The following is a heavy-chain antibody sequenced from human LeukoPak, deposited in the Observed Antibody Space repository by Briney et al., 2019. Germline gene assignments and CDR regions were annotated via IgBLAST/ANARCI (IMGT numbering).Heavy chain of an antibody. CDR1: GGSISSGGYY. J-gene: IGHJ4*02. V-gene: IGHV4-31*03. CDR3: ARASPDYGDYPFDY. Sequence: PSETLSLTCTVSGGSISSGGYYWSWIRQHPGKGLEWIGYIYYSGSTYYNPSLKSRVTISVDTSKNQFSLKLSSVTAADTAVYYCARASPDYGDYPFDYWGQGTLVTVSS. D-gene: IGHD4-17*01. CDR2: IYYSGST.